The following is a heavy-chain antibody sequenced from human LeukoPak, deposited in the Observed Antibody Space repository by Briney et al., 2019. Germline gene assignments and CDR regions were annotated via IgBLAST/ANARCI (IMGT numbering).Heavy chain of an antibody. CDR1: GGSISSYY. CDR2: IYPSGST. CDR3: ARDGSGSYYSLFDP. V-gene: IGHV4-4*07. J-gene: IGHJ5*02. Sequence: PSETLSLTCTVSGGSISSYYWTWIRQPAGKGLEWIGRIYPSGSTNYNPSLKSRVTISVDTSKNQFSLKLSSVTAADTAVYYCARDGSGSYYSLFDPWGQGTLVTVSS. D-gene: IGHD3-10*01.